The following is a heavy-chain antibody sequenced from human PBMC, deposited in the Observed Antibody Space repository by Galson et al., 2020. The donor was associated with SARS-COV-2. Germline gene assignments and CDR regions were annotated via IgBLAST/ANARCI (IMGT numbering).Heavy chain of an antibody. J-gene: IGHJ4*02. V-gene: IGHV3-33*01. D-gene: IGHD1-26*01. CDR3: ARDNGELGLDY. Sequence: GESLKISCAASGFTFSSYGMHWVRQAPGKGLEWVAVIWYDGSNKYYADSVKGRFTISRDNSKNTLYLQMNSLRAEDTAVYYCARDNGELGLDYWGQGTLVTVSS. CDR2: IWYDGSNK. CDR1: GFTFSSYG.